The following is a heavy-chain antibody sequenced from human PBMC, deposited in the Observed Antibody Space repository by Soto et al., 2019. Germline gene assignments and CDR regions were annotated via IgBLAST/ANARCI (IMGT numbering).Heavy chain of an antibody. J-gene: IGHJ4*02. Sequence: ASVKVSCKASGYTFTSYYMHWVRQAPGQGLEWMRIINPSGGSTSYAQKFQGRVTMTRDTSTSTVYMELSSLRSEDTAVYYCASVPYYYDSSCYYLFDYWGQGTLVTVSS. V-gene: IGHV1-46*01. D-gene: IGHD3-22*01. CDR2: INPSGGST. CDR1: GYTFTSYY. CDR3: ASVPYYYDSSCYYLFDY.